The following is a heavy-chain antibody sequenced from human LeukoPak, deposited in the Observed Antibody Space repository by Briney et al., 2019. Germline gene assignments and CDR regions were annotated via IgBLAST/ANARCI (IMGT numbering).Heavy chain of an antibody. Sequence: SETLSLTCAVSGGSISNENWWGWVRQPPGKGLEWIGEIYHSGSTNYIPSLKSRVTISVDKSKNQFSLKLTSVTAADTAVYYCARLFPHHGGPSDSSGSTAFDIWGQGTMVTVSS. CDR1: GGSISNENW. CDR3: ARLFPHHGGPSDSSGSTAFDI. J-gene: IGHJ3*02. CDR2: IYHSGST. D-gene: IGHD3-22*01. V-gene: IGHV4-4*02.